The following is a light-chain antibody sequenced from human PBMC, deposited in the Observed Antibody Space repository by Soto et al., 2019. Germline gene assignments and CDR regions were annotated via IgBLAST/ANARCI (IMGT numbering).Light chain of an antibody. J-gene: IGLJ1*01. CDR2: END. Sequence: QSVLTQPPSVSAAPGQMVTMSCSGGSSNIGAHYVSWHQQVPGTAPKLLISENDKRPSGIPVRFSGSKSGTSATLGITGLQTGDEADYYCGTWDSSLSIFVFGAGTKLTVL. V-gene: IGLV1-51*02. CDR3: GTWDSSLSIFV. CDR1: SSNIGAHY.